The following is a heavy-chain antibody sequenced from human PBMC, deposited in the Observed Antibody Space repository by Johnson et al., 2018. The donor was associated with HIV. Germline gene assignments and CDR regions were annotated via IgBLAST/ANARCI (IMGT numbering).Heavy chain of an antibody. V-gene: IGHV3-30*04. CDR2: ISYDGSNK. Sequence: QVQLVESGGGVVQPGGSLRLSCAASGFTFSSYAMHWVRQAPGTGLEWVAVISYDGSNKYYADSVKGRFTISRDNSKNTLYLQMNRLRAEDTSVYYCARVQLELDAVYAFDIWGQGTMVTVSS. J-gene: IGHJ3*02. CDR1: GFTFSSYA. CDR3: ARVQLELDAVYAFDI. D-gene: IGHD1-7*01.